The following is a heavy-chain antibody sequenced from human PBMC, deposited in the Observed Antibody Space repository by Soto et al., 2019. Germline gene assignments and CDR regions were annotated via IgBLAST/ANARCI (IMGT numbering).Heavy chain of an antibody. CDR3: ARGQIVAVAATYYYYGMDV. Sequence: PSETLSLTCTVSGGSISSGGYYWSWIRQHPGKGLEWIGYIYYSGSTYYNPSLKSRVTISVDTSKNQFSLKLSSVTAADTAVYYCARGQIVAVAATYYYYGMDVWGQGTTVTVSS. V-gene: IGHV4-31*03. J-gene: IGHJ6*02. CDR1: GGSISSGGYY. D-gene: IGHD2-15*01. CDR2: IYYSGST.